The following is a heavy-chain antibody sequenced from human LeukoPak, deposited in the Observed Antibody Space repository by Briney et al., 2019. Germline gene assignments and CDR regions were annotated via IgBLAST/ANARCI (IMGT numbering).Heavy chain of an antibody. CDR2: ISGSGGST. CDR1: GFTFSSYA. Sequence: PGGSLRLSCAASGFTFSSYAMSWVRQAPGKGLEWVSAISGSGGSTYYPAFLKGRFTISRDNAKNTIYLKMNRLRAEDTAVYYCSKDGSTWYYFDYSGHG. J-gene: IGHJ4*01. D-gene: IGHD6-13*01. CDR3: SKDGSTWYYFDY. V-gene: IGHV3-23*01.